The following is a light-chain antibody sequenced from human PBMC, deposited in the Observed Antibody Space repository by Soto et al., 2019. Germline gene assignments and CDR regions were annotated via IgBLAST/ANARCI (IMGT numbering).Light chain of an antibody. Sequence: QSVLTQPPSASGTPGQRVTISCSGSDSNIGSNRVNWYQKVPGTATKLLIYSNNQRPSGVPERFSGSRSGTSASLVISGLQSGDEADYYCAAWDDILNGPGVFGTGTKGTVL. CDR2: SNN. V-gene: IGLV1-44*01. CDR3: AAWDDILNGPGV. J-gene: IGLJ1*01. CDR1: DSNIGSNR.